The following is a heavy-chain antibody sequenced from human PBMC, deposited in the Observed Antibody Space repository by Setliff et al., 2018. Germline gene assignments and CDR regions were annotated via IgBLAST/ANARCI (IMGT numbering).Heavy chain of an antibody. CDR2: INPNSGGT. J-gene: IGHJ6*03. Sequence: GASVKVSCKASGYTFTGYYMHWVRQAPGQGLEWMGWINPNSGGTNYAQKFQGRVTMTRDTSISTAYMELSRLRSDDTAVYYCARRVQVTMVRGVTAPASYYYYYMDVWCKGTTVTVSS. CDR1: GYTFTGYY. CDR3: ARRVQVTMVRGVTAPASYYYYYMDV. D-gene: IGHD3-10*01. V-gene: IGHV1-2*02.